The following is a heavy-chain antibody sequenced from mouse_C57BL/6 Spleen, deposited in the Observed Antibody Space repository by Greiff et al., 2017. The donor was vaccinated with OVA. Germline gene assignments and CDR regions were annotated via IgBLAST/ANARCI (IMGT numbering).Heavy chain of an antibody. J-gene: IGHJ4*01. CDR2: ISSGSSTI. Sequence: EVQGVESGGGLVKPGGSLKLSCAASGFTFSDYGMHWVRQAPEKGLEWVAYISSGSSTIYYADTVKGRFTISRDNAKNTLFLQMTSLRSEDTAMYYCASPEGYYAMDYWGQGTSVTVSS. V-gene: IGHV5-17*01. CDR3: ASPEGYYAMDY. D-gene: IGHD3-3*01. CDR1: GFTFSDYG.